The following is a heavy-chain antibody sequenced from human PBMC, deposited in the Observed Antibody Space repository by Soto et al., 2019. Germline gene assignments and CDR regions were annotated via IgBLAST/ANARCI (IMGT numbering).Heavy chain of an antibody. Sequence: QITLKESGPTLVKPTQTLTLTCTFSGFSLSTSGVGVGWIRQPPGKALEWLALIYWNDDKRYSPSLKSRLTITNNTNKSQAALTITSIDPVDIATYYCAQRHVEDCGGDCYHNHWFDPWCQRTLVTVSS. D-gene: IGHD2-21*02. CDR3: AQRHVEDCGGDCYHNHWFDP. CDR1: GFSLSTSGVG. CDR2: IYWNDDK. J-gene: IGHJ5*02. V-gene: IGHV2-5*01.